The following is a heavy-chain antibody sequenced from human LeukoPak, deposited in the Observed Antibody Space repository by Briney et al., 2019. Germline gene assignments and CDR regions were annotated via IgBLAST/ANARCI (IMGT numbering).Heavy chain of an antibody. CDR1: GFTFSSYN. CDR3: AKSGRYYYYGMDV. V-gene: IGHV3-48*01. CDR2: ISSSSSII. D-gene: IGHD3-3*01. J-gene: IGHJ6*02. Sequence: GGSLRLSCAASGFTFSSYNMNWVRQAPGKGLEWVSYISSSSSIIYYADSVKGRFTISRDNGKSSLYLRMNSLRAEDTAVYYCAKSGRYYYYGMDVWGQGTTVTVSS.